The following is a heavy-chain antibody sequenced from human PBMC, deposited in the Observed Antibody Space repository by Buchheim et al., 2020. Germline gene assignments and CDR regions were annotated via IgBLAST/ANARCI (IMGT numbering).Heavy chain of an antibody. CDR1: GYTFTSYA. V-gene: IGHV7-4-1*02. J-gene: IGHJ6*03. Sequence: QVQLVHSGSELKQPGASVKVSCKASGYTFTSYAMNWVRQAPGQGLEWMGWINTKTGNPTYAQGFTGRIVFSLDTSVSTAYLQISSLKAEDTAVYYCARGGSSRGRVDYFWYYYMDVWGKGTT. D-gene: IGHD6-13*01. CDR3: ARGGSSRGRVDYFWYYYMDV. CDR2: INTKTGNP.